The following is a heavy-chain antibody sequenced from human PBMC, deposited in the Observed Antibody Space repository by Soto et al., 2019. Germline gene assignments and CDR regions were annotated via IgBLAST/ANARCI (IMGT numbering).Heavy chain of an antibody. CDR3: ARRMDFWSGYFDS. CDR1: GGSITTENW. V-gene: IGHV4-4*02. D-gene: IGHD3-3*01. CDR2: IHHAGNT. J-gene: IGHJ4*02. Sequence: QEQLQESGPGLLKPSGTLSLTCAVSGGSITTENWWSWVRQPPGKGLDWIGEIHHAGNTNYNPSLQSRVTISVDKSKNQFSLHLRSVTAADTAVYFSARRMDFWSGYFDSWGRGTLVTFSS.